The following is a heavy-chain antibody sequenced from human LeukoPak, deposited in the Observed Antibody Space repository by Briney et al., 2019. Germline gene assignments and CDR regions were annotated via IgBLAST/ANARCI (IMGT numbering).Heavy chain of an antibody. Sequence: ETLSLTCAVYGGSFSGYYWSWIRQPPGKGLEWIGEINHSGSTNYNPSLKSRVTISVDTSKNQFSLKLSSVTAADTAVYYCARCYDSSGYLKAPFDYWGQGTLVTVSS. CDR3: ARCYDSSGYLKAPFDY. D-gene: IGHD3-22*01. CDR1: GGSFSGYY. J-gene: IGHJ4*02. V-gene: IGHV4-34*01. CDR2: INHSGST.